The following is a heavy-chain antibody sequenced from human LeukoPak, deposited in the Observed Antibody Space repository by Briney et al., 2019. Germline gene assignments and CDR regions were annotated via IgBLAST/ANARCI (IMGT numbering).Heavy chain of an antibody. D-gene: IGHD1-26*01. CDR3: ASLSGGVGARRLDY. J-gene: IGHJ4*02. CDR1: DDSITTYY. V-gene: IGHV4-4*09. CDR2: IFNSGIT. Sequence: SETLSLTCTVSDDSITTYYWNWIRQPPGKGLEWIGWIFNSGITNYNPSFKSRVTISLDASRSQFSLKLSSVTAADTGVYFCASLSGGVGARRLDYWGQGALVTVSS.